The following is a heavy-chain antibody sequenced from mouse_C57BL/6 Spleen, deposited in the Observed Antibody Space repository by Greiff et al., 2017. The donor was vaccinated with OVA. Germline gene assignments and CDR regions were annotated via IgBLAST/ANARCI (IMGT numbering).Heavy chain of an antibody. CDR1: GYAFSSSW. CDR2: IYPGDGDT. CDR3: AREGGLRAMDY. D-gene: IGHD2-4*01. Sequence: QVQLQQSGPELVKPGASVKISCKASGYAFSSSWMNWVKQRPGKGLEWIGRIYPGDGDTNYNGKFKGKATLTADKSSSTAYMQLSSLTSEDSAVYFCAREGGLRAMDYWGQGTSVTVSS. V-gene: IGHV1-82*01. J-gene: IGHJ4*01.